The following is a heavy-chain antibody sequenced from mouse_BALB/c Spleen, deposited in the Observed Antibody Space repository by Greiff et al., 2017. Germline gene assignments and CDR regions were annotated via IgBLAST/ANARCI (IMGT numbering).Heavy chain of an antibody. V-gene: IGHV3-8*02. Sequence: EVKLQESGPSLVKPSQTLSLTCSVTGDSITSGYWNWIRKFPGNKLEYMGYISYSGSTYYNPSLKSRISITRDTSKNQYYLQLNSVTTEDTATYYCARYDYYGSSNAMDYWGQGTSVTVSS. CDR1: GDSITSGY. CDR2: ISYSGST. J-gene: IGHJ4*01. D-gene: IGHD1-1*01. CDR3: ARYDYYGSSNAMDY.